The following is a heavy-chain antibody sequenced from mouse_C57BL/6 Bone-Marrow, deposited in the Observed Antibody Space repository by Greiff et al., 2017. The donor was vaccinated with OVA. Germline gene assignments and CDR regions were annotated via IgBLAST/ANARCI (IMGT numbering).Heavy chain of an antibody. J-gene: IGHJ3*01. Sequence: EVMLVESGGGLVQPGGSLKLSCAASGFTFSDYYMYWVRQTPEQRLEWVAYISNGGGSTYYPDTVKGRFTISRDNAKNTLYLQMSRLKSEDTAMYYCARPLYYDYEPPWFAYWGQGTLVTVSA. CDR1: GFTFSDYY. CDR3: ARPLYYDYEPPWFAY. D-gene: IGHD2-4*01. CDR2: ISNGGGST. V-gene: IGHV5-12*01.